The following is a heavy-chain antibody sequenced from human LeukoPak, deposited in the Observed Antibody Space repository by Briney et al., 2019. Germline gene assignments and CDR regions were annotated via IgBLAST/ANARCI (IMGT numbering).Heavy chain of an antibody. J-gene: IGHJ4*02. CDR3: AKDRLSGIAAAGTGFGY. Sequence: GRSLRLSCAASGFTFYDYAMNWVRHAPGKGLEWVSGISWNSGSIGYAASVKVRFTISRDNAKNSLYLQMNSLRAEDTALYYCAKDRLSGIAAAGTGFGYWGQGTLVTVSS. CDR2: ISWNSGSI. V-gene: IGHV3-9*01. D-gene: IGHD6-13*01. CDR1: GFTFYDYA.